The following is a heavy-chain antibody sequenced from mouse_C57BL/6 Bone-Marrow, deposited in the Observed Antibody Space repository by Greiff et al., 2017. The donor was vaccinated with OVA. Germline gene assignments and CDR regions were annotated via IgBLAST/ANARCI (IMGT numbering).Heavy chain of an antibody. D-gene: IGHD2-4*01. CDR2: IYPRDGSP. Sequence: VQLQQSGPALVKPGASVKLSCNASGYTFTSYDINWVKQRPGQGLELIVWIYPRDGSPTYNAQFQGPATLTVDTSSSTAYMELHSLTSEDSAVYVCARDFRLRRYAMDYWGQGTSVTVSS. V-gene: IGHV1-85*01. J-gene: IGHJ4*01. CDR3: ARDFRLRRYAMDY. CDR1: GYTFTSYD.